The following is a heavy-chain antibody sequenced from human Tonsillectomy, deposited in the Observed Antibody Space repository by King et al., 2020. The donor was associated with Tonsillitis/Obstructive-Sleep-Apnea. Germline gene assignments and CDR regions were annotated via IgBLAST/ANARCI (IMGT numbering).Heavy chain of an antibody. J-gene: IGHJ6*03. CDR2: ISAYIGNT. CDR3: ARGDQLPAAGYYYYMDV. Sequence: QLVQSGAEVKKPGASVKVSCKASGYTFTSYGISWVRQAPGQGLEWRGWISAYIGNTNYAQKLQGRVTMTTDTSTSTAYMELRSLRSDDTAVYYCARGDQLPAAGYYYYMDVWGKGTTVTVSS. CDR1: GYTFTSYG. D-gene: IGHD2-2*01. V-gene: IGHV1-18*01.